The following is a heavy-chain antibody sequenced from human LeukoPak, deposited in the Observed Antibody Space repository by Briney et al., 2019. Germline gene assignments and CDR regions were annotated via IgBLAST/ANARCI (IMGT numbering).Heavy chain of an antibody. CDR3: ARVAWPHYFDY. Sequence: GGSLRLSCAAYGFSFSNSWMNWLRQAPGKGLEWVASTKPDGSQKYYVDSVKGRFTISRDNAKNALYLQMNSLRAEDTAVYYCARVAWPHYFDYWGQGPLVTVSS. CDR1: GFSFSNSW. J-gene: IGHJ4*02. D-gene: IGHD2-21*01. CDR2: TKPDGSQK. V-gene: IGHV3-7*01.